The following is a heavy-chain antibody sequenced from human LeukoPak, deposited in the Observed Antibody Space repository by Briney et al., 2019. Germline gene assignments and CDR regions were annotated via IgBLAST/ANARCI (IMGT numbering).Heavy chain of an antibody. Sequence: PGGFLRLSCAASGFTFSSYGMHWVRQAPGKGLEWVAVIWYDGSNKYYADSVKGRFTISRDNSKNTLYLQMNSLRAEDTAVYYCAKSITGTTPGDAFDIWGQGTMVTVSS. CDR2: IWYDGSNK. CDR1: GFTFSSYG. CDR3: AKSITGTTPGDAFDI. J-gene: IGHJ3*02. V-gene: IGHV3-33*06. D-gene: IGHD1-7*01.